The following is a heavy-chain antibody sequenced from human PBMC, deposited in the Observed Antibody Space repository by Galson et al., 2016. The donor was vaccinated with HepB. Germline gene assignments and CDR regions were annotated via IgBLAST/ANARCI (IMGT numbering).Heavy chain of an antibody. Sequence: SLRLSCAASTYTFTRFAMTWVRQAPGKGLEWVSAIGTAPGDTNYLDSVKGRFTISRENADNSLYLQMNSLRPGDTAVYYCARGKSLWTTPWNYGLDVWGKGTTVTVSS. D-gene: IGHD4-17*01. CDR3: ARGKSLWTTPWNYGLDV. V-gene: IGHV3-13*01. CDR1: TYTFTRFA. J-gene: IGHJ6*04. CDR2: IGTAPGDT.